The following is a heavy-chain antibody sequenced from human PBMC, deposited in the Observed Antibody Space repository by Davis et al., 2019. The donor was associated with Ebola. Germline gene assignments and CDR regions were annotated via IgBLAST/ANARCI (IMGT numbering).Heavy chain of an antibody. CDR2: ISAYNGNT. Sequence: AASVKVSCKASGYTFTSYGISWVRQAPGQGLEWMGWISAYNGNTNYAQKLQGRVTMTTDTSTSTAYMELSSLRSDDTAVYYCARDNGGSSPHYYYYYYGMDVWGQGTTVTVSS. J-gene: IGHJ6*02. CDR3: ARDNGGSSPHYYYYYYGMDV. CDR1: GYTFTSYG. V-gene: IGHV1-18*01. D-gene: IGHD6-6*01.